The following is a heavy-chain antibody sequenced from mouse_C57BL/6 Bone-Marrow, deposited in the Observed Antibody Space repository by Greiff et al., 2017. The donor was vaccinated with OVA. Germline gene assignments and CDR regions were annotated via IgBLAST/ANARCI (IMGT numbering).Heavy chain of an antibody. CDR1: GYTFTSYW. CDR2: FDPSDSYT. V-gene: IGHV1-69*01. CDR3: AFYYDYGGYFDY. Sequence: QVQLQQPGAELVMPGASVKLSCKASGYTFTSYWMHWVKQRPGQGLEWIGVFDPSDSYTNSTQKFKGKSTLTVDKSANTAYMQLSSLTSEDSAVYYCAFYYDYGGYFDYWGQGTTLTVSS. J-gene: IGHJ2*01. D-gene: IGHD2-4*01.